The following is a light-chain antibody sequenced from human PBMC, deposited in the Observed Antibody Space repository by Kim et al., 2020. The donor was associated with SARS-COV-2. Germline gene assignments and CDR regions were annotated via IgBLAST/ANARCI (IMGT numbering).Light chain of an antibody. J-gene: IGKJ1*01. CDR2: KAS. CDR3: QRYDTYSKT. CDR1: QSSNAR. V-gene: IGKV1-5*03. Sequence: ASVGDRVTITGRASQSSNARLAWYQQKPGKAPKLLISKASNLESGVPSRFSGSGSGTEFTLTISSLQPDDFATYYCQRYDTYSKTFGQGTKVDIK.